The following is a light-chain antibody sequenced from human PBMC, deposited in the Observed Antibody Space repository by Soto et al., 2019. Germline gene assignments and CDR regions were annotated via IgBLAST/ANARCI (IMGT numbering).Light chain of an antibody. V-gene: IGLV2-11*01. CDR3: CSYAGSYTYV. Sequence: QSALTQPASVSGSPGQSITISCTGTSSDLAIYNYVSWYQQQPGKAPKLMIYQVTKRPSGVPDRFSGSKSGNTASLTISGLQAEDEADYYCCSYAGSYTYVFGTGTKLTVL. J-gene: IGLJ1*01. CDR2: QVT. CDR1: SSDLAIYNY.